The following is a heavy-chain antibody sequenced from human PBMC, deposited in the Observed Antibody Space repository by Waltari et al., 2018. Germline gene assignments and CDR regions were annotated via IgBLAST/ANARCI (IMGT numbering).Heavy chain of an antibody. D-gene: IGHD2-21*02. CDR2: IYTGGGT. Sequence: QVQLQELGPGLVKPSQTLSLTCTVSGGSISSGSYYWSWIRQPAGKGLEWIERIYTGGGTTSNPAQKSRVTISVDTSKNQFSLKLSSVTAADTAVYYCARVSDGADAFDIWGQGTMVTVSS. CDR1: GGSISSGSYY. V-gene: IGHV4-61*02. J-gene: IGHJ3*02. CDR3: ARVSDGADAFDI.